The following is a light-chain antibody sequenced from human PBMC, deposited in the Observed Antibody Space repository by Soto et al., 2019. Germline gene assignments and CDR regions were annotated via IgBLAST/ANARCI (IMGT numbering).Light chain of an antibody. CDR2: GAS. Sequence: DIVMTQSPATLSWSRGGRAALSCRASQSISDTLAWYQQKPGQAPRLLIHGASTRAPGFPARFSGSGSGTDFTLTISSLHSEDFAVYYCQQYNNWPPITFGQGTRLEIK. J-gene: IGKJ5*01. CDR1: QSISDT. CDR3: QQYNNWPPIT. V-gene: IGKV3-15*01.